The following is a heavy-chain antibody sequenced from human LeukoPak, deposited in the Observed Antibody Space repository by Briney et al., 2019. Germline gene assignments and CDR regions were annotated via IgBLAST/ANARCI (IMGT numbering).Heavy chain of an antibody. CDR1: GASISSYY. Sequence: SETLSLTCTVSGASISSYYWSWIRQSPGKGREWIGYIYYSGRTNYNPSLKSRVTISVDTSKNQFPLKLSSVTAADTAVYYCARDQLEDAFDIWGQGTMVTVSS. V-gene: IGHV4-59*01. CDR2: IYYSGRT. D-gene: IGHD5-18*01. CDR3: ARDQLEDAFDI. J-gene: IGHJ3*02.